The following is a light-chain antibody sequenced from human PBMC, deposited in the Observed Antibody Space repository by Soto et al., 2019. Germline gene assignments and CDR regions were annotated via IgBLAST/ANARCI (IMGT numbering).Light chain of an antibody. J-gene: IGKJ1*01. CDR2: GAS. V-gene: IGKV3-20*01. CDR3: QQYGSSPRT. Sequence: EIVLTQSPSTLSLSPGERATLSCRASQSVSSYLAWYQQKPGQAPRLLIYGASSRATGIPDRFSGSGSGTDFTLTISRLEPEDFAVYYCQQYGSSPRTFGQRTKVDI. CDR1: QSVSSY.